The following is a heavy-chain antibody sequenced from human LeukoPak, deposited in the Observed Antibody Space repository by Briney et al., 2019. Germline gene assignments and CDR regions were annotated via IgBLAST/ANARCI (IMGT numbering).Heavy chain of an antibody. Sequence: PSETLSLTCTVSGGSISSSSYYWGWIRQPPGKGLEWIGSTYYSGSTYYNPSLKSRVTISVDTSKNQFSLKLSSVTAADTAVYYCARIAYSNYHRGLHMDVWGKGTTVTVSS. J-gene: IGHJ6*03. CDR2: TYYSGST. D-gene: IGHD4-11*01. CDR3: ARIAYSNYHRGLHMDV. V-gene: IGHV4-39*07. CDR1: GGSISSSSYY.